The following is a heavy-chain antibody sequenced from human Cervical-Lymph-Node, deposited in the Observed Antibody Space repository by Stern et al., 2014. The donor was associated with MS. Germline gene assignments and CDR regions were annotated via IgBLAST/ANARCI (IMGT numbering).Heavy chain of an antibody. V-gene: IGHV3-74*02. CDR3: ARGYGDTFYYYYGMDV. D-gene: IGHD4-17*01. CDR2: IDNDGSST. Sequence: EVQLVESGGGLVQPGGSLRLSCAASGFTFSSYWMHWVRQAPGKGLVGVSRIDNDGSSTSYADSVKGRFTISRDNAKNTLYLQMNSLRAEDTAVYYCARGYGDTFYYYYGMDVWGQGTTVTVSS. CDR1: GFTFSSYW. J-gene: IGHJ6*02.